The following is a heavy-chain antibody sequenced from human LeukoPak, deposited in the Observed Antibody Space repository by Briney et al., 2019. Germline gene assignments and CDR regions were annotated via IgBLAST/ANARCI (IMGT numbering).Heavy chain of an antibody. CDR2: IIPIFGTA. D-gene: IGHD3-22*01. J-gene: IGHJ4*02. Sequence: SVKVSCKASGGTFSSYAISWVRQAPGQGLEWMGGIIPIFGTANYAQKFQGRVTITADESTSTAYMELSSLRSEDTAVYYCARTPLEYYFDSSGPNGDYWGQGTLVTVSS. CDR3: ARTPLEYYFDSSGPNGDY. CDR1: GGTFSSYA. V-gene: IGHV1-69*13.